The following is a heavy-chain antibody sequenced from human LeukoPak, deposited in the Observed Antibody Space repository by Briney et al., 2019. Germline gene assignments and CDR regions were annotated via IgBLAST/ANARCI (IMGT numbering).Heavy chain of an antibody. CDR1: GYTFTGYY. CDR2: INPNSGVT. V-gene: IGHV1-2*02. Sequence: GASVKVSCKASGYTFTGYYIHWLRQAPGQGLEWMGWINPNSGVTTYAQKFQGRVTMTRDTSISTAYMELSRLRSDDTAVYHCARDSHNWNYSAFDPWGQGTLVTVSS. CDR3: ARDSHNWNYSAFDP. D-gene: IGHD1-7*01. J-gene: IGHJ5*02.